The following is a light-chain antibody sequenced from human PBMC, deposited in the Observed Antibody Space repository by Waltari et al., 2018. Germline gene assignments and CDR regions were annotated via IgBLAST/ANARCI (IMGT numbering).Light chain of an antibody. Sequence: EVVLTQSPGTLSLSPGERATLSCRASQSVGNYLAWYQQRPGQAPRLLIYAASTRATGIPDRFSGSGSGTDFSLTISRLEPEDFAVYYCQNHERLPANFGQGTKVEIK. V-gene: IGKV3-20*01. CDR1: QSVGNY. J-gene: IGKJ1*01. CDR3: QNHERLPAN. CDR2: AAS.